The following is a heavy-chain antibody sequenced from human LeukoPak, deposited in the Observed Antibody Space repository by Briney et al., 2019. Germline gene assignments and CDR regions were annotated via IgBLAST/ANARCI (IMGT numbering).Heavy chain of an antibody. D-gene: IGHD6-19*01. CDR2: IYHSGST. CDR1: GYSISSGYY. V-gene: IGHV4-38-2*02. CDR3: ARGPAVAGLLLYFDY. Sequence: SETLSLTCTVSGYSISSGYYWGWIRQPPGKGLEWIGSIYHSGSTYYNPSLKSRVTVSVDTSENQFSLKLSSVTAADTAVYYCARGPAVAGLLLYFDYWGQGTLVTVSS. J-gene: IGHJ4*02.